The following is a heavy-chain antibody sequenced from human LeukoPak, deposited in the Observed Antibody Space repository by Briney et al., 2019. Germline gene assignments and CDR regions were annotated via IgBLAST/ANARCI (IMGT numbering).Heavy chain of an antibody. Sequence: SETLSLTCSVSAGSISSSGFYWGWIRQPPGEGLEWIGNIYSGGSTYYNPSLKSRVTISIDTSNNQLSLKLSSVTAADTAVYYCARGPYYFQHWGQGTLVTVSS. CDR3: ARGPYYFQH. CDR1: AGSISSSGFY. J-gene: IGHJ1*01. CDR2: IYSGGST. V-gene: IGHV4-39*07.